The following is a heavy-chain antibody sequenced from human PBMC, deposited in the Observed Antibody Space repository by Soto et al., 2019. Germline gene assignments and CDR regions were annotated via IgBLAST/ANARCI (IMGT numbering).Heavy chain of an antibody. CDR1: GFTFSSYA. CDR3: AKGGAITTYYDFWSGPYQILDY. V-gene: IGHV3-23*01. CDR2: ISGSGGST. D-gene: IGHD3-3*01. J-gene: IGHJ4*02. Sequence: EVQLLESGGGLVQPGGSLRLSCAASGFTFSSYAMSWVRQAPGKGLEWVSAISGSGGSTYYADSVKGRFTISRDNSKNTLYLQMNSLRAEDTAVYYCAKGGAITTYYDFWSGPYQILDYWGQGTLVTVSS.